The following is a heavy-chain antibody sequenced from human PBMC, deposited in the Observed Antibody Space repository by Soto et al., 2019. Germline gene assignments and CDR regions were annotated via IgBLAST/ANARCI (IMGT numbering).Heavy chain of an antibody. D-gene: IGHD2-2*01. J-gene: IGHJ6*02. V-gene: IGHV3-74*01. CDR1: GFTFSSYW. Sequence: GGSLRLSCAASGFTFSSYWMHWVRQAPGKGLVWVSRINSDGSTTTYADSVKGRFTISRDNSKNTLYLQMNSLRAEDTAVYYCARPPSSSTRCYLIYYGMDVWGQGTTVTASS. CDR3: ARPPSSSTRCYLIYYGMDV. CDR2: INSDGSTT.